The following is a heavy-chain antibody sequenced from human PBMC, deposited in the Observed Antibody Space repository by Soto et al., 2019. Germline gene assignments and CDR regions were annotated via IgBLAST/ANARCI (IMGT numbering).Heavy chain of an antibody. D-gene: IGHD3-22*01. J-gene: IGHJ4*02. CDR1: GFTFSSYG. V-gene: IGHV3-30*18. CDR2: ISYDGSNK. Sequence: GGSLRLSCAASGFTFSSYGMHWVRQAPGKGLEWVAVISYDGSNKYYADSVKGRFTISRDNSKNTLYLQMNSLRAEDTAVYYCAKDLTMIVVGLQELFDYWGQGTLVTVSS. CDR3: AKDLTMIVVGLQELFDY.